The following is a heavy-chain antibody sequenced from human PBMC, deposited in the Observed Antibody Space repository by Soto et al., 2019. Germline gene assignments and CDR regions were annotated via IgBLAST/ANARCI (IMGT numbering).Heavy chain of an antibody. J-gene: IGHJ6*02. CDR3: AGDTPLGYCSSHSCLGGYYYYGMDV. V-gene: IGHV1-18*04. CDR1: GYTFTSYG. CDR2: ISAYNGNT. Sequence: ASVKVSCKASGYTFTSYGISWVRQAPGQGLEWMGWISAYNGNTNYAQKLQGRVTMTTDTSTSTAHMELRSLRSDDTAVYYCAGDTPLGYCSSHSCLGGYYYYGMDVWGQGTTVTVSS. D-gene: IGHD2-2*01.